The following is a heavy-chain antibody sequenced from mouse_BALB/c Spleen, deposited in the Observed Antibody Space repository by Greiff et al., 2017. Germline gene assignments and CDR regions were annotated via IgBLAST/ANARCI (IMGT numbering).Heavy chain of an antibody. V-gene: IGHV1-9*01. CDR3: ASGGYDAWFAY. Sequence: VQLQQSGAELMKPGASVKISCKATGYTFSSYWIEWVKQRPGHGLEWIGEILPGSGSTNYNEKFKGKATFTADTSSNTAYMQLSSLTSEDSAVYYCASGGYDAWFAYWGQGTLVTVSA. D-gene: IGHD2-14*01. CDR2: ILPGSGST. CDR1: GYTFSSYW. J-gene: IGHJ3*01.